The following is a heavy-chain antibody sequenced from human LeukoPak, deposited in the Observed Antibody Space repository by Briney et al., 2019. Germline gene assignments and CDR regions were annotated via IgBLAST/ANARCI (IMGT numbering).Heavy chain of an antibody. D-gene: IGHD3-22*01. CDR3: ARETYYYDSSGYYGY. CDR2: IKQDGSEK. J-gene: IGHJ4*02. CDR1: GFTFSSYW. Sequence: GGSLRLSCAASGFTFSSYWMSWVRQAPGKGLEWVANIKQDGSEKYYVDSVKGRFTISRDNAKNSLYLQMNSQRAEDTAVYYCARETYYYDSSGYYGYWGQGTLVTVSS. V-gene: IGHV3-7*01.